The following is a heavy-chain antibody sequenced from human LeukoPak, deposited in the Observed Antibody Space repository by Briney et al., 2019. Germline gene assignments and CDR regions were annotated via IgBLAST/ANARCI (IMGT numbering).Heavy chain of an antibody. D-gene: IGHD1-26*01. J-gene: IGHJ4*02. CDR1: GFTFSSYA. V-gene: IGHV3-23*01. CDR3: AKDPARVGATTPDY. Sequence: GGSLRLSCAASGFTFSSYAMSWVRQAPGKGLEWVSAISGSGGSTYYADSVKGRFTISRDNSKNTLYLQMNSLRAEDTAVYYCAKDPARVGATTPDYWGQGTLVTVSS. CDR2: ISGSGGST.